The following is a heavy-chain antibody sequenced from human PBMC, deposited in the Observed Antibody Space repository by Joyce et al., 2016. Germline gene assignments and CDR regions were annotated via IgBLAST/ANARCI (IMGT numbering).Heavy chain of an antibody. J-gene: IGHJ4*02. Sequence: QVQLVESGGGVVQPGKSLRLSCAASGFSLDRYGIYWVRRAPGKGLGWVAVNWYEGTKKYYGDSVKGRFTVSRDKSESTVYLEMNSLRAEDTAVYYCARSMNWNFAFDYWGQGTLVTVAS. D-gene: IGHD1-7*01. V-gene: IGHV3-33*01. CDR2: NWYEGTKK. CDR1: GFSLDRYG. CDR3: ARSMNWNFAFDY.